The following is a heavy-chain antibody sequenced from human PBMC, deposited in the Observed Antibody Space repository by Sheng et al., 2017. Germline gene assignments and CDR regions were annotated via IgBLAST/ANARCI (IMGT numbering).Heavy chain of an antibody. CDR3: ARADYDFWSGPEIYFDY. J-gene: IGHJ4*02. CDR1: GYTFTGYY. Sequence: QVQLVQSGAEMKKPGASVKVSCKASGYTFTGYYMHWVRQAPGQRLEWMGRINPNSGGTNYAQKFQGRVTMTRDTSISTAYMELSRLRSDDTAVYYCARADYDFWSGPEIYFDYWGQGTLVTVSS. D-gene: IGHD3-3*01. V-gene: IGHV1-2*06. CDR2: INPNSGGT.